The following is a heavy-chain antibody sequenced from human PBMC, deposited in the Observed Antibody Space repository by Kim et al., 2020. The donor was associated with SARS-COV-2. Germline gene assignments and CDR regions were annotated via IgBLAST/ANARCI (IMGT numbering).Heavy chain of an antibody. V-gene: IGHV3-74*01. J-gene: IGHJ4*02. D-gene: IGHD4-17*01. CDR1: GFGFSRYW. CDR2: VNSDGRST. Sequence: GGSLRLSCAASGFGFSRYWMHWVRQAPGKGLVWVSRVNSDGRSTVYADSVKGRFTISRDNAKNTLYSQMNSLRIEDTAMYYCARDLPDYSDYLGGPVGSYHFNYWGQGTLVIVSS. CDR3: ARDLPDYSDYLGGPVGSYHFNY.